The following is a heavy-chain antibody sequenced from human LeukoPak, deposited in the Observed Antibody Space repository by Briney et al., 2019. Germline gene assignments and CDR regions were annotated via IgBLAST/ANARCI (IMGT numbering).Heavy chain of an antibody. J-gene: IGHJ4*02. Sequence: SETLSLTCTVSGGSISSSSYYWGWIRQPPGKGLEWIGSIYYSGSTYYNPSLKSRVTISVDTSKNQFSLKLSSVTAADTAVYYCARITPITIFGVVIITPKYYFDYWGQGTLVTVSS. CDR3: ARITPITIFGVVIITPKYYFDY. CDR1: GGSISSSSYY. CDR2: IYYSGST. V-gene: IGHV4-39*01. D-gene: IGHD3-3*01.